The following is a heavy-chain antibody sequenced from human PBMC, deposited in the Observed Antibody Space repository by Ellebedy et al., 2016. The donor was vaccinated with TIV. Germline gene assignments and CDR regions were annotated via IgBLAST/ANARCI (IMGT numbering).Heavy chain of an antibody. D-gene: IGHD3-22*01. CDR3: ARARYYYDSSGYSVYYFDY. V-gene: IGHV5-51*01. CDR2: IYPGDSDT. CDR1: GYSFSIYW. J-gene: IGHJ4*02. Sequence: GESLKISCKGSGYSFSIYWIGWVRQMPGKGLEWMGIIYPGDSDTRYSPSFQGQVTISADKSISTAYLQWSSLKASDTAMYYCARARYYYDSSGYSVYYFDYWGQGTLVTVSS.